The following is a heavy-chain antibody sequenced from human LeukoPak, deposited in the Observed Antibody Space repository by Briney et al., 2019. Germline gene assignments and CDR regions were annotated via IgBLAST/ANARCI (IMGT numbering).Heavy chain of an antibody. Sequence: PSETLSLTCTVSGGSISSYYWSWIRQPPGKGLEWIGYIYYSGSTNYNHSLKSRFTISVDTSKNQFSLKLSSVTAADTAVYYCARADYYGSGSYYNGWGQGTLVTVSS. CDR3: ARADYYGSGSYYNG. V-gene: IGHV4-59*01. J-gene: IGHJ4*02. CDR2: IYYSGST. CDR1: GGSISSYY. D-gene: IGHD3-10*01.